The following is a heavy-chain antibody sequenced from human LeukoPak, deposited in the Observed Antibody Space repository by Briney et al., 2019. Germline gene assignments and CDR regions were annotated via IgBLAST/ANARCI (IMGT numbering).Heavy chain of an antibody. J-gene: IGHJ5*02. CDR2: IRYDGSDT. V-gene: IGHV3-30*02. D-gene: IGHD3-10*01. CDR3: AKDGGDWFDP. Sequence: GGSLRLSCAASGFTFSSYGMHWVRQAPGKGLEWVTFIRYDGSDTYYADSVKGRFTISRDDSKNTLFLQMNSLRAEDTAVYYCAKDGGDWFDPWGQGTLVTVAS. CDR1: GFTFSSYG.